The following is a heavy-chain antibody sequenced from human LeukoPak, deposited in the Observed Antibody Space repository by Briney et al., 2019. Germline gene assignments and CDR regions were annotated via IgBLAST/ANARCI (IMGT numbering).Heavy chain of an antibody. J-gene: IGHJ4*02. CDR2: ISNDGGGT. CDR3: AKGSSGYFVDI. D-gene: IGHD3-22*01. V-gene: IGHV3-23*01. Sequence: GGSLRLSCAASGFIFNNYGLIWVRQAPGKGLEWVSAISNDGGGTNYADFVKGRFTISRDNSKNTLFLQMNSLRAEDTALYYCAKGSSGYFVDIWGQGTLVTVSS. CDR1: GFIFNNYG.